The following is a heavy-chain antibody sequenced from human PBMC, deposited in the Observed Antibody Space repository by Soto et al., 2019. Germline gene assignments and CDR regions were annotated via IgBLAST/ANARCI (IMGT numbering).Heavy chain of an antibody. CDR2: VSAYNRNT. V-gene: IGHV1-18*04. D-gene: IGHD1-26*01. J-gene: IGHJ4*02. CDR1: GYTFSNYG. Sequence: ASVKVSCKASGYTFSNYGITWVRQAPGQGLEWMGWVSAYNRNTNYAQKIEDRVTMNTDTSTGTAYMELRSLRSDDTVVYFCARERQWEPPPYWGQGTPVTVSS. CDR3: ARERQWEPPPY.